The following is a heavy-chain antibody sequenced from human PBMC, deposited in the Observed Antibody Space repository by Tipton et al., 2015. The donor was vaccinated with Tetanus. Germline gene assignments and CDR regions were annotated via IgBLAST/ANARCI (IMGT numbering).Heavy chain of an antibody. Sequence: SLRLSCAASGFTFDDYAMHWVRQAPGKGLEWVSGISWNSGSIGYADSVKGRFTISRGNAKNSLYLQMNSLRAEDTALYYCAKAQVYDSRFFDYWGQGTLVTVSS. CDR1: GFTFDDYA. CDR3: AKAQVYDSRFFDY. D-gene: IGHD3-22*01. V-gene: IGHV3-9*01. CDR2: ISWNSGSI. J-gene: IGHJ4*02.